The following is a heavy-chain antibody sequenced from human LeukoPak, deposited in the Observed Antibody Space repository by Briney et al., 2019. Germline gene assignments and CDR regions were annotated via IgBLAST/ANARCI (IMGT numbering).Heavy chain of an antibody. Sequence: PSETLSLTCTVSGGSISSSSYYWGWIRQPPGKGLEWIGSIYYSGSTYYNPSLKSRVTISVDTSKNQFSLKLSSVTAADTAVYYCAREMLKKVWLRWGHFDYWGQGTLVTVSS. CDR1: GGSISSSSYY. D-gene: IGHD5-12*01. CDR2: IYYSGST. J-gene: IGHJ4*02. V-gene: IGHV4-39*07. CDR3: AREMLKKVWLRWGHFDY.